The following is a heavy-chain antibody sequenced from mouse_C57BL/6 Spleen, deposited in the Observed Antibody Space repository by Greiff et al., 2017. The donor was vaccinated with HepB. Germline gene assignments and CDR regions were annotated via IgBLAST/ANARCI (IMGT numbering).Heavy chain of an antibody. D-gene: IGHD1-1*02. CDR2: ISYDGSN. CDR3: ARYGSSYVWYFDV. V-gene: IGHV3-6*01. Sequence: EVKLVESGPGLVKPSQSLSLTCSVTGYSITSGYYWNWIRQFPGNKLEWMGYISYDGSNNYNPSLKNRISITRDTSKNQFFLKLNSVTTEDTATYYCARYGSSYVWYFDVWGTGTTVTVSS. CDR1: GYSITSGYY. J-gene: IGHJ1*03.